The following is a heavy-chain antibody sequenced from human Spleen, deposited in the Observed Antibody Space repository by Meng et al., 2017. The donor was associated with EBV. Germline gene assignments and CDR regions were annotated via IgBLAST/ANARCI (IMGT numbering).Heavy chain of an antibody. Sequence: QVQLQESGPGLVRPSETLSLICAVFGDSVRSGRYYWSWIRQPPGKGLEWIGNFYYTGNTKYNPSLKSRVSISADTPKNHFSLKMRSVTAADTAMYYCARGQRYYYGSGSYYNWFDPWGQGTLVTVSS. CDR3: ARGQRYYYGSGSYYNWFDP. V-gene: IGHV4-61*03. CDR1: GDSVRSGRYY. CDR2: FYYTGNT. D-gene: IGHD3-10*01. J-gene: IGHJ5*02.